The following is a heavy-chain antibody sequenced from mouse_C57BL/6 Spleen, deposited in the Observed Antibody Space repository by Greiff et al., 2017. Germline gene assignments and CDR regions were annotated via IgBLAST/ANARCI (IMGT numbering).Heavy chain of an antibody. V-gene: IGHV1-74*01. Sequence: QVQLQQPGAELVKPGASVKVSCKASGYTFTSYWMHWVKQRPGQGLEWIGRIHPSDSDTNYNQKFKGKDTLTVDKSSSTAYMQLSSLTSEDSAVYYCAMSYDGYDGYFDVWGTGTTVTVSS. CDR2: IHPSDSDT. J-gene: IGHJ1*03. CDR3: AMSYDGYDGYFDV. CDR1: GYTFTSYW. D-gene: IGHD2-3*01.